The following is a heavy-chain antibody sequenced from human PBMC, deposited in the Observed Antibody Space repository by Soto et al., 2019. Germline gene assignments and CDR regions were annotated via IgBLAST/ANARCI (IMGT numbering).Heavy chain of an antibody. Sequence: QVQLVESGGGVVQPGRSLRLSCAASGFTFSTYAMHWVRQAPGKGLEWVAVISCDGTNKYYADSVRGRFTISRDNSKNTLFLQMNSLRAEDTAVYYCAKDGGGYNYGYVMLDKYYYGMDVWGQGTTVTVSS. CDR3: AKDGGGYNYGYVMLDKYYYGMDV. D-gene: IGHD5-18*01. V-gene: IGHV3-30-3*01. CDR2: ISCDGTNK. CDR1: GFTFSTYA. J-gene: IGHJ6*02.